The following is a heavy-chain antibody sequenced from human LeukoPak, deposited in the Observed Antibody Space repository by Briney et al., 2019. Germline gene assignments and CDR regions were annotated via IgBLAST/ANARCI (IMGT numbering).Heavy chain of an antibody. Sequence: PSETLSLTCAVYGGSFSGYYWSWIRQPPGKGLEWIGEINHSGSTNYNPSLKSRVTISVDTSKNQFSLKLSSVTAADTAIYYCARERLAVAGWTTNNYFDYWGQGTLVTVSS. CDR2: INHSGST. V-gene: IGHV4-34*01. D-gene: IGHD6-19*01. CDR1: GGSFSGYY. CDR3: ARERLAVAGWTTNNYFDY. J-gene: IGHJ4*02.